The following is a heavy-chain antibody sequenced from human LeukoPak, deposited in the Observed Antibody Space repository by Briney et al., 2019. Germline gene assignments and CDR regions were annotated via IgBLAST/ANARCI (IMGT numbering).Heavy chain of an antibody. CDR1: GGTFSSYA. J-gene: IGHJ5*02. V-gene: IGHV1-69*05. D-gene: IGHD1-1*01. Sequence: SVKVSCKASGGTFSSYAISWVRQAPGQGLEWMGGIIPIFGTANYAQKFQGRVTITTDESTSTAYMELSSLRSEDTAVYYCARNESPLPYWFDPWGQGTLVTVSS. CDR2: IIPIFGTA. CDR3: ARNESPLPYWFDP.